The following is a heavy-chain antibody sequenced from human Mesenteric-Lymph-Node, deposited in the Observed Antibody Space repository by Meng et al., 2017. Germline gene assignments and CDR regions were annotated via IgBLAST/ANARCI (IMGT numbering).Heavy chain of an antibody. CDR1: GFTLSSYV. CDR3: ARDHHSGSPDFDY. J-gene: IGHJ4*02. CDR2: ISDSDGST. Sequence: GESLKISCAASGFTLSSYVMNWVRQAPGKGLEWVSGISDSDGSTYYADSVKGRFTISRDNAKNSLYLQMNSLRAEDTAVYYCARDHHSGSPDFDYWGQGTLVTVSS. D-gene: IGHD1-26*01. V-gene: IGHV3-23*01.